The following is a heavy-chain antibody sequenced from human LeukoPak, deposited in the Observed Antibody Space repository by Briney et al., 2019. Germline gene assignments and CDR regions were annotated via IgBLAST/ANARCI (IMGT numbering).Heavy chain of an antibody. CDR3: ARRTLLLRYFDWFGAFDI. D-gene: IGHD3-9*01. V-gene: IGHV4-30-4*01. Sequence: SETLSLTCTVSGGSISSGDYYWSWICQPPGKGLEWIGYIYYSGSTYYNPSLKSRVTISVDTSKNQFSLKLSSVTAADTAVYYCARRTLLLRYFDWFGAFDIWGQGTMVTVSS. CDR1: GGSISSGDYY. CDR2: IYYSGST. J-gene: IGHJ3*02.